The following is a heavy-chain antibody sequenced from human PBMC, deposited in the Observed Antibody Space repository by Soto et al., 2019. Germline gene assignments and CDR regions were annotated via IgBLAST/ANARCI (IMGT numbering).Heavy chain of an antibody. J-gene: IGHJ3*01. CDR1: GFTFSSYS. CDR2: ISSGSDYI. CDR3: ARSPVGYAFNV. Sequence: EVQLVESGGGLVKPGGSLRLSCAASGFTFSSYSMNWVRQAPGKGLEWVSSISSGSDYIFYADSVKGRFTVSRDNAKNSLFLQMNSLTAEETAVYYCARSPVGYAFNVWGQGTVVTVSS. V-gene: IGHV3-21*01.